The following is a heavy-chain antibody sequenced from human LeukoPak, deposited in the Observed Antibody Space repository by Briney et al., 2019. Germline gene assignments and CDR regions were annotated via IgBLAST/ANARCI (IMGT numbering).Heavy chain of an antibody. J-gene: IGHJ3*02. V-gene: IGHV3-21*01. CDR1: GFTFSSYS. D-gene: IGHD4-17*01. Sequence: GGSLRLSCAASGFTFSSYSMNWVRQAPGKGLEWVSSISSSSSYIYYADSVKGRFTISRDNAKNSLYLQMNSLRAEDTAVYYCXRXVYXDYGVDAFDIWGQGTMVTVSS. CDR2: ISSSSSYI. CDR3: XRXVYXDYGVDAFDI.